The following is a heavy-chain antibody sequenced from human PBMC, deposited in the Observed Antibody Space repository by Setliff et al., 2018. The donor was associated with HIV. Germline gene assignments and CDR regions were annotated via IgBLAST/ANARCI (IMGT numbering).Heavy chain of an antibody. J-gene: IGHJ4*02. CDR1: GGSISSYY. CDR3: ARGAGLYGDYHVY. V-gene: IGHV4-59*01. D-gene: IGHD4-17*01. CDR2: IYTSGST. Sequence: SETLSLTCTVSGGSISSYYWSWIRQPPGKGLEWIGHIYTSGSTNYNPSLKSRVTISVDTSKNQFSLKLNSVTAADTAVYYCARGAGLYGDYHVYWGQGTLVTVSS.